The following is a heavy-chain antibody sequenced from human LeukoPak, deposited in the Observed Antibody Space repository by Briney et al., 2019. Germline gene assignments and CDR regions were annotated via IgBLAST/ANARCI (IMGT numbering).Heavy chain of an antibody. V-gene: IGHV4-39*01. CDR3: ARLGTTVTDQVTGY. CDR1: GGSISSSSYY. D-gene: IGHD4-17*01. CDR2: IHYSGST. J-gene: IGHJ4*02. Sequence: PSETLSLTCTVSGGSISSSSYYWGWIRQPPGKGLEWIGSIHYSGSTYYNPSLKSRVTISVDTSKNQFSLKLSSVTAADTAVYYCARLGTTVTDQVTGYWGQGTLVTVSS.